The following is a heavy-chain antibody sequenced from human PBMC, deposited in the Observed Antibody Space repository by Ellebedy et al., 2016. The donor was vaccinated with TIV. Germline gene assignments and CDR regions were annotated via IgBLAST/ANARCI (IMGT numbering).Heavy chain of an antibody. V-gene: IGHV3-48*02. CDR1: GFAFSSYS. Sequence: PGGSLRLSCAASGFAFSSYSMNWLRQAPGKGLEWISYISSSSSAIYYADSVKGRFTISRDNAENSLYLQMSSLRDGDTAVYYCAPAAGSGRNNWFDPWGHGTLVTVSS. CDR3: APAAGSGRNNWFDP. CDR2: ISSSSSAI. J-gene: IGHJ5*02. D-gene: IGHD3-10*01.